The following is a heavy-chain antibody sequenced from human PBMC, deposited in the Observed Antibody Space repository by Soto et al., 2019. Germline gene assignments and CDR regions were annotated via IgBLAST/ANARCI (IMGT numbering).Heavy chain of an antibody. CDR3: AREPGDSSWGIDY. V-gene: IGHV3-33*01. D-gene: IGHD6-13*01. CDR1: GFTFNSYG. CDR2: IWYDGSNK. Sequence: QVQLVESGGGVVQPGRSLRLSCAASGFTFNSYGMHWVRQAPGKGLEWVACIWYDGSNKYYADSVKGRFTISRDTSINRLYLQMNSLRAEDTAVYFCAREPGDSSWGIDYWGQGTLVTVSS. J-gene: IGHJ4*02.